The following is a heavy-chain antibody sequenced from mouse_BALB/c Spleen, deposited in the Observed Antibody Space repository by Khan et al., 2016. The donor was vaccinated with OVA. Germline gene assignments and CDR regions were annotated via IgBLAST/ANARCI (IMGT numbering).Heavy chain of an antibody. D-gene: IGHD1-1*01. CDR1: GFSLNSYG. CDR2: IWAGGST. V-gene: IGHV2-9*02. CDR3: ARAFYYGAWFAF. J-gene: IGHJ3*01. Sequence: QVQLKQSGPGLVAPSQSLSITCTVSGFSLNSYGVHWVRQPPGKGLEWLGVIWAGGSTNHNSALMSRLSISKDNSKIQVFLKMNSLQTDDTAMYYCARAFYYGAWFAFWGQGTLVTVSA.